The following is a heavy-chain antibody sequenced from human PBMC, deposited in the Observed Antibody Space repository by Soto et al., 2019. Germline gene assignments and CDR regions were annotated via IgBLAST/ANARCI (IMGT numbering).Heavy chain of an antibody. CDR3: ARSSPSVGVDP. CDR1: GGTFSSYT. Sequence: QVQLVQSGAEVKKPGSSVKVSCKASGGTFSSYTISWLRQAPGQGLEWMGRIIPILGIANYAQQFQGRVTITADKSTSTAYMELSSLRSEDTAVYYCARSSPSVGVDPWGQGTLVTVSS. CDR2: IIPILGIA. D-gene: IGHD2-15*01. J-gene: IGHJ5*02. V-gene: IGHV1-69*02.